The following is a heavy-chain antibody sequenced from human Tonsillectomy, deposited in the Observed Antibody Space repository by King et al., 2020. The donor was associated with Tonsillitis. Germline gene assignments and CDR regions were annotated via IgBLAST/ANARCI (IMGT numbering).Heavy chain of an antibody. D-gene: IGHD1-26*01. CDR2: INPNIGST. CDR3: ARPWSIWPTINWFDT. J-gene: IGHJ5*02. V-gene: IGHV1-2*02. CDR1: GYTFGGYL. Sequence: VQLVESGAEVQKPGASVKVSCKASGYTFGGYLIHWVRQAPGQGLEWLGWINPNIGSTKYAQEFQGRVTMTRDTTIRTVYMELSSLRSDDTAVYYCARPWSIWPTINWFDTWGQVILVTVGS.